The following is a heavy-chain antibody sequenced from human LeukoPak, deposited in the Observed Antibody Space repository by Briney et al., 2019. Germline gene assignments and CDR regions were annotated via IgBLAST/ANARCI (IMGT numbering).Heavy chain of an antibody. V-gene: IGHV3-7*03. J-gene: IGHJ4*02. CDR3: ASGTYSGPTSGDY. CDR2: IKDDGSQK. CDR1: GLTFSNHW. D-gene: IGHD3-16*01. Sequence: GGSLRLSCVASGLTFSNHWMNWVRQAPGKGLEWVASIKDDGSQKYYVDSVKGRFSISRDNAKNSLYLQMSSLRAEETAVYYCASGTYSGPTSGDYWGQGTLVTVSS.